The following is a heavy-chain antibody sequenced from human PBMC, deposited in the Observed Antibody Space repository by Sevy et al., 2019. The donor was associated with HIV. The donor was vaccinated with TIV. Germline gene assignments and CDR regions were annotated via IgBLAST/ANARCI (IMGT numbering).Heavy chain of an antibody. V-gene: IGHV3-30-3*01. CDR1: GFTFSSYA. Sequence: GGSLRLSCAASGFTFSSYAMHWVRQAPGKGLEWVAVISYDGSNKYYADSVKGRFTISRDNSKNTLYLQMNSLRAEDTAVYYCARDEDSGSWSAYEAFDIWGQGTMVTVSS. J-gene: IGHJ3*02. CDR3: ARDEDSGSWSAYEAFDI. D-gene: IGHD6-13*01. CDR2: ISYDGSNK.